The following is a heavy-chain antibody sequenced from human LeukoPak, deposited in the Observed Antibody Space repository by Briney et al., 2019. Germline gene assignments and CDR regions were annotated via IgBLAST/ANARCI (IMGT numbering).Heavy chain of an antibody. CDR3: ASFRRETHDAFDI. CDR2: IYYSGST. J-gene: IGHJ3*02. V-gene: IGHV4-59*12. Sequence: SETLSLTCTVSGGSISSYYWSWIRQPPGKGLEWIGYIYYSGSTNYNPSLKSRVTISVDTSKNQFSLKLSSVTAADTAVYYCASFRRETHDAFDIWGQGTMVTVSS. CDR1: GGSISSYY.